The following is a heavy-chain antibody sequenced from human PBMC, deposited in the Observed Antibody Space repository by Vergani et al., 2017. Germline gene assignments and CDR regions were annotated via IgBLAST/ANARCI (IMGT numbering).Heavy chain of an antibody. CDR1: GFTFNHYA. CDR3: AKGSMHY. Sequence: EVQLLESGGDLVQPGGSLRLSCAASGFTFNHYAMNWVRQAPGKGLEWVSGISGSGGSTYYAGSVKGRFTISRDNSKNTLYLQMNSLRAEDTAVYYCAKGSMHYWGQGTLVTVSS. D-gene: IGHD2-8*01. J-gene: IGHJ4*02. CDR2: ISGSGGST. V-gene: IGHV3-23*01.